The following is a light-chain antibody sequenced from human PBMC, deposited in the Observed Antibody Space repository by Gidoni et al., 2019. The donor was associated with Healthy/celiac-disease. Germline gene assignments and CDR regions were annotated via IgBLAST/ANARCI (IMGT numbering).Light chain of an antibody. Sequence: SYELTQPPPVSVSLGQMARITCSGEALPKKYAYWYQQKPGQFPVLVIYKDSERPSGIPERFSGSSSGTVVTLTISGVQAEDEADYYCLSADSSGTPWVFGGGAKLTVL. V-gene: IGLV3-16*01. CDR1: ALPKKY. CDR2: KDS. J-gene: IGLJ3*02. CDR3: LSADSSGTPWV.